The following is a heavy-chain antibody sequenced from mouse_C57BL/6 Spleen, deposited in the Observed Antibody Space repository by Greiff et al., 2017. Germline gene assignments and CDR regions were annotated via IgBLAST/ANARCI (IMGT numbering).Heavy chain of an antibody. J-gene: IGHJ2*01. V-gene: IGHV1-80*01. Sequence: QVQLKESGAELVKPGASVKISCKASGYAFSSYWMNWVKQRPGKGLEWIGQIYPGDGDTNYNGKFKGKATLTADKSSSTAYMQLSSLTSEDSAVYFCARSSGYPYYFDYWGQGTTLTVSS. CDR1: GYAFSSYW. CDR3: ARSSGYPYYFDY. D-gene: IGHD3-2*02. CDR2: IYPGDGDT.